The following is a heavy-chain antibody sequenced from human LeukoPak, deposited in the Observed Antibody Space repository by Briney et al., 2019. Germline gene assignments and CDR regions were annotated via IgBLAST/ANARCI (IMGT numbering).Heavy chain of an antibody. Sequence: SQTLSLTCTVSGGSISSGSYYWSWIRQPAGKGLEWIVRIYTSGSTNYNPSLKSRVTISVDTSKNQFSLKLSSVTAADTAVYYCARDFKGDYYYYYMDVWGKGTTVTVSS. CDR1: GGSISSGSYY. CDR3: ARDFKGDYYYYYMDV. V-gene: IGHV4-61*02. CDR2: IYTSGST. J-gene: IGHJ6*03.